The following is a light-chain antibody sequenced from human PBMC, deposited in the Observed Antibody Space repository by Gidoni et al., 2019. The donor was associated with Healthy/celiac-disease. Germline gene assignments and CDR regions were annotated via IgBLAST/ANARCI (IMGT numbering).Light chain of an antibody. J-gene: IGLJ1*01. CDR1: SSDVGGYNY. V-gene: IGLV2-14*01. Sequence: QSALTQPASVSGSPGQSITISCTGTSSDVGGYNYVSWYQEHPGKAPKLMIYEVSNRPSGVSNRFSGSKSGNTASLTISGLQAEDEADYYCSSYTSSSTPHVFGTGTKVTVL. CDR2: EVS. CDR3: SSYTSSSTPHV.